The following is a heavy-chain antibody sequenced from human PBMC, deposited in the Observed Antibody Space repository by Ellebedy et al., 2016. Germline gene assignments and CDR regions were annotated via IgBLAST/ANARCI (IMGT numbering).Heavy chain of an antibody. CDR3: AKDYDSSGYHYGAFDY. V-gene: IGHV3-9*01. J-gene: IGHJ4*02. D-gene: IGHD3-22*01. CDR2: ISWNSGSI. CDR1: GFTFDDYA. Sequence: GGSLRLXXAASGFTFDDYAMHWVRQAPGKGLEWVSGISWNSGSIGYADSVKGRFTISRDNSKNSLYLQMNSLRAEDTALYYCAKDYDSSGYHYGAFDYWGQGTLVTVSS.